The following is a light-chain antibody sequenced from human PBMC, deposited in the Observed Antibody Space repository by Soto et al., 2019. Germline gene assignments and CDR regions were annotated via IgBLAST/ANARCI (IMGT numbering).Light chain of an antibody. CDR1: QSVSSN. V-gene: IGKV3-20*01. CDR3: QQYVCPPQT. Sequence: ESGWTLSTEPLSLSPGERATLSCRASQSVSSNLAWYQQKPGQAPRLLIYGASTRATGIPDRFSGSGSGTDFTLTISILEPEDFVLYCSQQYVCPPQTSGRGAKVAIK. CDR2: GAS. J-gene: IGKJ1*01.